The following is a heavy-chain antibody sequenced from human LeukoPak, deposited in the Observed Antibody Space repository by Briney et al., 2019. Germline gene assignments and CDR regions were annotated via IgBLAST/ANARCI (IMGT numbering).Heavy chain of an antibody. V-gene: IGHV3-21*01. Sequence: GGSLRLSCAASGFTFGSYSMNWVRQAPGKGLEWVSSISSSSSHIYYADSVKGRFTISRDNAKNSLYLQMNSLRAEDTAVYYCARGKRILEWLPTYWGQGTLVTVSS. CDR2: ISSSSSHI. J-gene: IGHJ4*02. CDR1: GFTFGSYS. D-gene: IGHD3-3*01. CDR3: ARGKRILEWLPTY.